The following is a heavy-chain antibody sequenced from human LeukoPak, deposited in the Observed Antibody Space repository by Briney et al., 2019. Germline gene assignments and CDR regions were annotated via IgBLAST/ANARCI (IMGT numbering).Heavy chain of an antibody. CDR1: GGTFSSYA. Sequence: GASVNVSFTASGGTFSSYAISWVRQAPGQGLEWMGGIIPIFGTANYAQKFQGRVTITADESTSTAYMELSSLRSEDTAVYYCARGGYCSSTSCFDYWGQGTLVTVSP. CDR3: ARGGYCSSTSCFDY. D-gene: IGHD2-2*01. V-gene: IGHV1-69*13. J-gene: IGHJ4*02. CDR2: IIPIFGTA.